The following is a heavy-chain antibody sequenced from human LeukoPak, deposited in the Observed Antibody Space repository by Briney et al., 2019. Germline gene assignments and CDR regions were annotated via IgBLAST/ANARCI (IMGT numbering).Heavy chain of an antibody. Sequence: GSSVKVSCKASGGNFIRYAVSWVRQAPGQGLEWMGGIIPMFGTSNYAQKFQSRVTITTDESTTPAYMELSSLSSEDTAVYYCATYTLSQFWSGYYHFDYWGQGTLVSVSS. D-gene: IGHD3-3*01. J-gene: IGHJ4*02. CDR3: ATYTLSQFWSGYYHFDY. CDR2: IIPMFGTS. V-gene: IGHV1-69*05. CDR1: GGNFIRYA.